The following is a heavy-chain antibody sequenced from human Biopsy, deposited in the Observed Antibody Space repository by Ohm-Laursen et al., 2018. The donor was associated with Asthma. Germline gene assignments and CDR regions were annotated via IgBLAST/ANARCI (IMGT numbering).Heavy chain of an antibody. CDR1: GYNFISFA. V-gene: IGHV1-3*04. J-gene: IGHJ3*01. D-gene: IGHD3-9*01. CDR3: ARTYYDFLTGQVKDVFGV. CDR2: VNTGNGDT. Sequence: AASVKVSCKASGYNFISFAIHWVRQAPGQRLEWMGWVNTGNGDTKYSQKFQGRVTITRDTSASTAYMEPRSLRSEDTATYYCARTYYDFLTGQVKDVFGVWGQGTMVTVSS.